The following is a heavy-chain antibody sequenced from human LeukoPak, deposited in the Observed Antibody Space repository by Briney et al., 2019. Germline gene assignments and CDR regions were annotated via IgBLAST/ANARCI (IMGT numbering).Heavy chain of an antibody. D-gene: IGHD5-12*01. J-gene: IGHJ4*02. CDR1: GFTFSNYW. CDR2: ITRSSGNM. V-gene: IGHV3-21*01. Sequence: GGSPRLSCAASGFTFSNYWMHWVRQAPGKGLEWVSSITRSSGNMFYADSVKGRFTISRDDPKNSLYLQMNAQRAEDTAVYYCARGSGYEMTDYWGQGTLVTVSS. CDR3: ARGSGYEMTDY.